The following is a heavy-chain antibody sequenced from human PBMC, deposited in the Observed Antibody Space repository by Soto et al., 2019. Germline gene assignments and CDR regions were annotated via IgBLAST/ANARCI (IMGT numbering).Heavy chain of an antibody. D-gene: IGHD3-22*01. CDR1: GFTFDTYA. CDR2: IRNNGTST. CDR3: AKDHDSNGYPTFDY. Sequence: VQLLESGGGLIQPGGSLRLSCAASGFTFDTYAMSWVRQAPGKGLEWVSLIRNNGTSTYYADSVEGRFTVSTDYSKNTVYLHMSRLRGEDTAVYYCAKDHDSNGYPTFDYWGQGTLVTVSS. V-gene: IGHV3-23*01. J-gene: IGHJ4*02.